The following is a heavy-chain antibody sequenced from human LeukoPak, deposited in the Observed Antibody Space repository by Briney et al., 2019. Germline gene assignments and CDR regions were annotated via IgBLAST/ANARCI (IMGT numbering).Heavy chain of an antibody. CDR1: GGTFSSYA. V-gene: IGHV1-69*13. CDR2: IIPIFGTA. J-gene: IGHJ3*02. CDR3: ARDRAFFAFDI. D-gene: IGHD5-24*01. Sequence: SVKVSCKASGGTFSSYAISWVRQAPGQGLEWMGGIIPIFGTANYAQKFQGRVTITADESTSTAYMELSSLRAEDTALYFCARDRAFFAFDIWGQGTMVTVSS.